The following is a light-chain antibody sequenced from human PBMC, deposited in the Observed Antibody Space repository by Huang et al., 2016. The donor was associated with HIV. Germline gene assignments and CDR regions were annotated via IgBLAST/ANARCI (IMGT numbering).Light chain of an antibody. V-gene: IGKV3-11*01. CDR2: DAF. Sequence: EIVLTQAPATLSFFPGERATLSCRASQNVNNYLAWYQQRPGQAPRLLIYDAFNRATGIPARFSGSGSGTNFTLSINSLEPEDFAIYYCQQRSNWLFGPGTRVEVK. CDR1: QNVNNY. J-gene: IGKJ3*01. CDR3: QQRSNWL.